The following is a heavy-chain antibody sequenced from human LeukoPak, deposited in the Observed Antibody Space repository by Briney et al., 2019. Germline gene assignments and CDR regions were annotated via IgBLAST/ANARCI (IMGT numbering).Heavy chain of an antibody. V-gene: IGHV1-69*08. CDR3: RRSGYDYDGFDP. J-gene: IGHJ5*02. CDR2: IIAILDTA. D-gene: IGHD5-12*01. CDR1: GGSFSDYS. Sequence: SVKVSCKASGGSFSDYSISWVRQAPGQGLEWMGRIIAILDTAHYAQKFQGRFTITADKSTTTVYIELTSRRADDTAVYYERRSGYDYDGFDPWGQGTLVTVSS.